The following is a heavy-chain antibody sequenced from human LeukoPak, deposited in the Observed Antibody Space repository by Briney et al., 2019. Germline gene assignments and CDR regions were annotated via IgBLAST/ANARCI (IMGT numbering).Heavy chain of an antibody. CDR3: AKDLNRGLPDY. V-gene: IGHV3-30*18. J-gene: IGHJ4*02. CDR1: GFTFSSYG. Sequence: PGGSLRLSCAASGFTFSSYGMSWVRQAPGKGLEWVAVVSYDGSKYYADSVKGRFTISRDNSKNTLYLQMSSLRAEDTAVYYCAKDLNRGLPDYWGQGTLVTVSS. D-gene: IGHD2-21*01. CDR2: VSYDGSK.